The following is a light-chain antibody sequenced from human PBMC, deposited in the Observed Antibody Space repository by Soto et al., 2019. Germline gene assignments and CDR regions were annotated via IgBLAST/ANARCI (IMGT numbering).Light chain of an antibody. CDR3: AAWDDSLRGLHAV. V-gene: IGLV1-47*01. CDR2: RNN. J-gene: IGLJ7*01. Sequence: QSVLTQPPSASGTPGQRVTISCSGSSSNIGSNYVYWYQQLPGTAPKLLIYRNNQRPSGVPDRFSGSKSGTSASLAISGLRSEDEADNYCAAWDDSLRGLHAVFGGGTQLTVL. CDR1: SSNIGSNY.